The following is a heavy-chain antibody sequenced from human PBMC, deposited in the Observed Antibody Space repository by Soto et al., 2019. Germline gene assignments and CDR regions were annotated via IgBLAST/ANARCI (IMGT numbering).Heavy chain of an antibody. CDR1: GYTFSGYY. CDR3: ARSLTEGYCTIAGCYTRPLYGMDV. Sequence: ASVKVSCKASGYTFSGYYIHWLRQAPGQGLEWMGWINPNSGGTNYAQKFQGRVTVTRDTPTSTAYMELSRLTSDDTAVYYCARSLTEGYCTIAGCYTRPLYGMDVWGQGTTVTVSS. CDR2: INPNSGGT. D-gene: IGHD2-2*02. J-gene: IGHJ6*02. V-gene: IGHV1-2*02.